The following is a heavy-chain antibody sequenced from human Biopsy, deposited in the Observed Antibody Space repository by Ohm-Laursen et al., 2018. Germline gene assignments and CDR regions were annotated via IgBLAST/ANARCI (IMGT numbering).Heavy chain of an antibody. CDR1: GFDFSDYY. J-gene: IGHJ4*02. Sequence: SLRLSCSASGFDFSDYYMSWIRQAPGKGLEWLSYISGGGTTIFYADSVKGRFTVSRDNTKNSLYLQMNSLTVEDTAVYYCARDGAGSYHDYWGQGTLVTVSS. D-gene: IGHD3-10*01. CDR3: ARDGAGSYHDY. V-gene: IGHV3-11*01. CDR2: ISGGGTTI.